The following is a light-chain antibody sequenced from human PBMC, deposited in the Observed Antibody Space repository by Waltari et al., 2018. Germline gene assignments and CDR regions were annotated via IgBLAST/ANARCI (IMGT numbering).Light chain of an antibody. CDR2: GAS. V-gene: IGKV3-15*01. CDR1: QSVSSN. Sequence: ETVMTQSPATLSVSPGERATLSCRASQSVSSNLAWYQQTPGQAPRLLIYGASTRATGIPARFSGSGSGTEFTLTISSLQSEDFAVYYCQQYNNWPQWTFGQGTKVEIK. J-gene: IGKJ1*01. CDR3: QQYNNWPQWT.